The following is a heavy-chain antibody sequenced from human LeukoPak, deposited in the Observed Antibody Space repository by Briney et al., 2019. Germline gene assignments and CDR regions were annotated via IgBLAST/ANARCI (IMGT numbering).Heavy chain of an antibody. V-gene: IGHV3-15*01. CDR3: TTGLHWGEDY. J-gene: IGHJ4*02. CDR2: IKSKTDGGTT. Sequence: GGPLRLSCAASGFHFNNAWMSGVRQAPGKGREWVGRIKSKTDGGTTDYAAPVKGRFTISRDDSKNTLYLQMNSLKTEDTAVYYCTTGLHWGEDYWGQGTLVTVSS. CDR1: GFHFNNAW. D-gene: IGHD7-27*01.